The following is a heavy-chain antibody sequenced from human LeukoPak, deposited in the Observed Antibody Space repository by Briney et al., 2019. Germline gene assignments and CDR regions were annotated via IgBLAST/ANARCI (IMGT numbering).Heavy chain of an antibody. CDR1: GFNFSDYG. CDR2: IRYDGTEK. D-gene: IGHD2-15*01. J-gene: IGHJ4*02. CDR3: ARGLSGGDYFDY. Sequence: GGSLRLSCAASGFNFSDYGMHWVRQAPGKGLDWVAFIRYDGTEKYYGDSVKGRFTISRDNSKNTLYLQMNSLRAEDTAVYYCARGLSGGDYFDYWGQGTLVTVSS. V-gene: IGHV3-30*02.